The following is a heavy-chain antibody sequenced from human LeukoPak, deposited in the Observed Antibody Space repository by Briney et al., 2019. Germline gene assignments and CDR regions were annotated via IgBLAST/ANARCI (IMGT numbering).Heavy chain of an antibody. Sequence: GGSLRLSCAASGFTFSSYWMHWVRQAPGKGLVWVSRLNSDGSSTSYADSVKGRFTISGDNAKDTLCLQMNSLRAEDTAMYYCARALVGASSKDPDYWGQGTLVTVSS. D-gene: IGHD1-26*01. CDR3: ARALVGASSKDPDY. V-gene: IGHV3-74*01. CDR1: GFTFSSYW. CDR2: LNSDGSST. J-gene: IGHJ4*02.